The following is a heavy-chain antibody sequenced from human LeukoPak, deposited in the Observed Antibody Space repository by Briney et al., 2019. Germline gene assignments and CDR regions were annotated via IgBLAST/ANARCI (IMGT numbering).Heavy chain of an antibody. Sequence: SETLSLTCTVSGDSINSGGYYWSWIRQHPGKGLEWIGYMYYSGTTYYNPSLRSRVTISLDTSKNQFSLKLSSVTAADTAVYYCASQANYYDSRGYFQHWGQGTLVNVSS. CDR3: ASQANYYDSRGYFQH. D-gene: IGHD3-22*01. J-gene: IGHJ1*01. V-gene: IGHV4-31*03. CDR1: GDSINSGGYY. CDR2: MYYSGTT.